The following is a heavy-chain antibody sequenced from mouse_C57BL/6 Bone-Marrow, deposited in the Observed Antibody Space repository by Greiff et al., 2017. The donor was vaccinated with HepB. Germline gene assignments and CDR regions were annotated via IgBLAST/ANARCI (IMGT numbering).Heavy chain of an antibody. D-gene: IGHD1-1*01. CDR2: IDPSDSYT. Sequence: QVQLQQPGAELVMPGASVKLSCKASGYTFTSYWMHWVKQRPGQGPEWIGEIDPSDSYTNYNQKFKGKSTLTVDKSSSTAYMQLSSLTSEDSAVYYCAATTVVATDYAMDYWGQGTSVTVSS. CDR1: GYTFTSYW. J-gene: IGHJ4*01. V-gene: IGHV1-69*01. CDR3: AATTVVATDYAMDY.